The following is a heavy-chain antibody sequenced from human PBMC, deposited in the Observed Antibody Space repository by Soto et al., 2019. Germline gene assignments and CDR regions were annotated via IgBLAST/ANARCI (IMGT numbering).Heavy chain of an antibody. J-gene: IGHJ5*02. D-gene: IGHD1-1*01. CDR2: IYRGGST. CDR1: GFTVSSNY. V-gene: IGHV3-66*01. Sequence: EVQLVESGGGLGQPGGSLRLSCAASGFTVSSNYMSWVRQAPGKGLEWFSVIYRGGSTYYADSVKGSFTISRDNSKNTLYLLMNSLRAEDTAVYYCARDTESTGDPHAWVGSWFDPWGQGTLVTVSS. CDR3: ARDTESTGDPHAWVGSWFDP.